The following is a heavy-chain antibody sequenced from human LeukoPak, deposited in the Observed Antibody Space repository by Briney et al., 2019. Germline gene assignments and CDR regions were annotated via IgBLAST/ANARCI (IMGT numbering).Heavy chain of an antibody. D-gene: IGHD3-10*01. V-gene: IGHV4-59*01. CDR1: GGSISSYY. CDR3: ARMGITMVRGALDY. Sequence: SETLSLTCTVSGGSISSYYWSWIRQPPGKGLEWIGYIYYSGSTNYNPSLKSRVTISVDTSKNQFSLKLSSVTAADTAVYYCARMGITMVRGALDYWGQGTLVTVSS. CDR2: IYYSGST. J-gene: IGHJ4*02.